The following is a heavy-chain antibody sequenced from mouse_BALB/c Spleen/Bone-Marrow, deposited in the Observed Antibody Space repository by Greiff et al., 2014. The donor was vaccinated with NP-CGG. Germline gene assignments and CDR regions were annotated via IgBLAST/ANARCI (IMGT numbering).Heavy chain of an antibody. Sequence: VQLQQSGPELVKPGASVKMSCKASGYTFTSYVMHWVKQKPGQGLEWIGYINPYNDGTKYNEKFKGKATLTSDKSSSTAYMELSSLTSEDSAVYYCAGGITTVVPYAMDYWGQGTSVTVSS. CDR3: AGGITTVVPYAMDY. D-gene: IGHD1-1*01. CDR2: INPYNDGT. V-gene: IGHV1-14*01. CDR1: GYTFTSYV. J-gene: IGHJ4*01.